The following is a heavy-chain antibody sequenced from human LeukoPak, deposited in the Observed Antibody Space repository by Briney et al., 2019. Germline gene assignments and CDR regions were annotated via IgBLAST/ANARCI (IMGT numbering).Heavy chain of an antibody. CDR1: GFTFSDYY. CDR3: ARGQRPYGDYNWFDP. D-gene: IGHD4-17*01. CDR2: ISSSGSTI. Sequence: PGGSLRLSCAASGFTFSDYYMSWIRQAPGKGLEWVSYISSSGSTIYYADSVKGRFTISRDNAKNSLNLQMNSLRAEDTAVYYCARGQRPYGDYNWFDPWGQGTLVTVSS. J-gene: IGHJ5*02. V-gene: IGHV3-11*01.